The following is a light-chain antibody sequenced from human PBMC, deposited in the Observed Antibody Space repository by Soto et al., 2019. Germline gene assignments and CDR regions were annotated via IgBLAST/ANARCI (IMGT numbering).Light chain of an antibody. CDR3: QQYSRFPQT. Sequence: EIVLTQFPGTLSMSPGDRVTLSCRASQSVANSYLAWYQQKPVQAPRLLIFDASRRPTGIPDRFSGSRSGTDFTLTISRLEPEDFAVYYCQQYSRFPQTFGQGTKLDLK. V-gene: IGKV3-20*01. CDR2: DAS. J-gene: IGKJ2*01. CDR1: QSVANSY.